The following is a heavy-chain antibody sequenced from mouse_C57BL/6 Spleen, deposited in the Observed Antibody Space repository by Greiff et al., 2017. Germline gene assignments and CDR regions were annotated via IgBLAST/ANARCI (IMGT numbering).Heavy chain of an antibody. CDR1: GYTFTSYW. V-gene: IGHV1-72*01. CDR2: IDPNSGGT. Sequence: QVQLKQPGAELVKPGASVKLSCKASGYTFTSYWMHWVKQRPGRGLEWIGRIDPNSGGTKYNEKFKSKATLTVDKPSSTAYMQLSSLTSEDSAVYYCAREDYYDYDVKAMDYWGQGTSVTVSS. CDR3: AREDYYDYDVKAMDY. D-gene: IGHD2-4*01. J-gene: IGHJ4*01.